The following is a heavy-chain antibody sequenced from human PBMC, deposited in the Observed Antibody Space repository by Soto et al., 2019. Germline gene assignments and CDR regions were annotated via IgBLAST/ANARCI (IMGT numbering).Heavy chain of an antibody. J-gene: IGHJ6*02. Sequence: QVQLVQSGAEVKKPGSSVKVSCTASGDTFSSFTISWLRQAPGQGLEWMGGIIPVFGTTDYEQRFQGRVTITADGATSTAYMELSSLRSADTAVYYCATSSPYLLLRGNMYYCAMDVWGQGTTVTVSS. V-gene: IGHV1-69*01. D-gene: IGHD3-16*01. CDR2: IIPVFGTT. CDR1: GDTFSSFT. CDR3: ATSSPYLLLRGNMYYCAMDV.